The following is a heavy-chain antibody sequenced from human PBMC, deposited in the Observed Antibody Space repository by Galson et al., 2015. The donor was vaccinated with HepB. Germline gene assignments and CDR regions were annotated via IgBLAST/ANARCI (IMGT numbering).Heavy chain of an antibody. CDR1: GFSFNNYA. CDR2: ISYDGCNK. J-gene: IGHJ3*01. D-gene: IGHD4/OR15-4a*01. Sequence: SLRLSCAASGFSFNNYALYWVRQTPGKGLEWVALISYDGCNKFYPDSVKGRFAISRDNSKNTLYLQMSSLRVDDTAMYYCSRGPSMGLGGLNEGFDVWGQGTDVTVSA. CDR3: SRGPSMGLGGLNEGFDV. V-gene: IGHV3-30*09.